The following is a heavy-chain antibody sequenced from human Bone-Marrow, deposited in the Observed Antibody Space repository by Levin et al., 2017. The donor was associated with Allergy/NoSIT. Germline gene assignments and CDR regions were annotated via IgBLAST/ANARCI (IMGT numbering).Heavy chain of an antibody. D-gene: IGHD1-26*01. Sequence: GGSLRLSCEASGFTSSFYAMSWVRQAPGKGLEWVSGIIGSGDDTSYIDSVKGRFIISRDESKNTLYLQMNGLRADDAATYYCAKMEQQLLKGAFDLWGRGTLVTFSS. CDR1: GFTSSFYA. J-gene: IGHJ2*01. CDR3: AKMEQQLLKGAFDL. V-gene: IGHV3-23*01. CDR2: IIGSGDDT.